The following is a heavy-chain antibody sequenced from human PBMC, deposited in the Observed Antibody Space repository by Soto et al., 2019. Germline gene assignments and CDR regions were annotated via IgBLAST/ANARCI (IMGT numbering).Heavy chain of an antibody. CDR2: ISSSSSYT. CDR1: GFTFSDYY. J-gene: IGHJ6*02. CDR3: ARVWTKNGAAIYYGMDV. D-gene: IGHD6-25*01. Sequence: VGSLRLSCAASGFTFSDYYMSWIRQAPGKGLEWVSYISSSSSYTNYADSVKGRFTISRDNAKNSLYLQMNSLRAEDTAVYYCARVWTKNGAAIYYGMDVWGXGTTVTVS. V-gene: IGHV3-11*06.